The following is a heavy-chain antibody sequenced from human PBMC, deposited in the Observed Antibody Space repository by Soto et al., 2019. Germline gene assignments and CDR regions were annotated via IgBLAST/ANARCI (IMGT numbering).Heavy chain of an antibody. CDR3: ARLMIFGVVIIRKEHYYGMDV. V-gene: IGHV3-48*03. CDR1: GFTFSSYE. Sequence: EVQLVESGGGLVQPGGSLRLSCAASGFTFSSYEMNWVRQAPGKGLEWVSYISSSGSTIYYADSVKGRFTISRDNAKNSLYLQMNSLRAEDTAGYYCARLMIFGVVIIRKEHYYGMDVWGQGTTVTVSS. J-gene: IGHJ6*02. CDR2: ISSSGSTI. D-gene: IGHD3-3*01.